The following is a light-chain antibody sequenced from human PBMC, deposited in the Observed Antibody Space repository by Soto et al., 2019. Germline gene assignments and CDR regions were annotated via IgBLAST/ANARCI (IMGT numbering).Light chain of an antibody. CDR1: QSVSSSY. V-gene: IGKV3-20*01. J-gene: IGKJ2*01. CDR3: QQYGSLPRT. Sequence: EIVLTQSPGTLSLSPGERATLSCRASQSVSSSYLGWYQQKPGQAPRLLIYGGSSRATGIPDRFSGSGSGPDFTLTISRLEPDDFAVYYCQQYGSLPRTFGQGTKLEMK. CDR2: GGS.